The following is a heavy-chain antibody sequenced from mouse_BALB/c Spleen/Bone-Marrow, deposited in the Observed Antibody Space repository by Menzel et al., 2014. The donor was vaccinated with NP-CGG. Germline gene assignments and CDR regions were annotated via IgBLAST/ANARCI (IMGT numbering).Heavy chain of an antibody. CDR3: ARWDLGRAWFAY. CDR1: GFNFKDTY. D-gene: IGHD4-1*01. J-gene: IGHJ3*01. Sequence: EVQLQQSGAELVRPGASVKLSCTASGFNFKDTYMHWVKQRPEQGLEWIGRIDPANGNTKYDPNFQGKATITADTSSNTACLQLSSLTSEDTAVYYCARWDLGRAWFAYWGQGTLVTVSA. V-gene: IGHV14-3*02. CDR2: IDPANGNT.